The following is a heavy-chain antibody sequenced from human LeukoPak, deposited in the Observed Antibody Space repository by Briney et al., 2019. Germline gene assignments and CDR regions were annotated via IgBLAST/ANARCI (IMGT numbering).Heavy chain of an antibody. CDR2: IYYSGST. CDR1: GDSIRSSY. CDR3: ARASGSYLADY. J-gene: IGHJ4*02. D-gene: IGHD1-26*01. Sequence: SETLSLTCSVSGDSIRSSYWSWIRQHPGKGLEWIGYIYYSGSTYYNPSLKSRVTISVDTSKNQFSLKLSSVTAADTAVYYCARASGSYLADYWGQGTLVTVSS. V-gene: IGHV4-31*02.